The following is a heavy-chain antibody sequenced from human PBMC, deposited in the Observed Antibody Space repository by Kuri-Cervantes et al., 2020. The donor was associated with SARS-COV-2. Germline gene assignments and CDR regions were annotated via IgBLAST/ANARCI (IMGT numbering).Heavy chain of an antibody. V-gene: IGHV3-20*04. Sequence: GESLKISCAASGFTFSSYAMSWVRQAPGKGLEWVSGINWNGGSTGYADSVKGRFTISRDNAKNSLYLQMNSLRAEYTALYYCARKGSGGWYFDLWGRGTLVTVSS. CDR1: GFTFSSYA. J-gene: IGHJ2*01. CDR3: ARKGSGGWYFDL. CDR2: INWNGGST. D-gene: IGHD3-10*01.